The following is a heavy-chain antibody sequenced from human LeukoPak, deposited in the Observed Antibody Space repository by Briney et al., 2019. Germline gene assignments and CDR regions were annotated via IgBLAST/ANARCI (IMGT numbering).Heavy chain of an antibody. V-gene: IGHV4-4*02. CDR1: GGSISNRNW. CDR3: ARVFELGMNAVDI. D-gene: IGHD7-27*01. Sequence: PSETLSLTCAISGGSISNRNWWSWVRQPPGKGLEWIGEIYHTGITKYSPSLKSRVTISVDKSKNQFSLNVTSVTAADTAIYYCARVFELGMNAVDIWGQGTMVTVPS. CDR2: IYHTGIT. J-gene: IGHJ3*02.